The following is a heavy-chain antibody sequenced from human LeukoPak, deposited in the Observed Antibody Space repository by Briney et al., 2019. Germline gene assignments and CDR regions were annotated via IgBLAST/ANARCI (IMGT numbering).Heavy chain of an antibody. CDR3: ARGHETVAATGYYYYYGMDV. CDR2: ISYDGSNK. CDR1: GFTFSNYG. D-gene: IGHD2-15*01. V-gene: IGHV3-30*03. Sequence: GGSLRLSCAASGFTFSNYGMHWVRQAPGKGLEWVVVISYDGSNKYYADSVKGRFTISRDNSKNTLYLQMNSLRAEDTAVYYCARGHETVAATGYYYYYGMDVWGQGTTVTVSS. J-gene: IGHJ6*02.